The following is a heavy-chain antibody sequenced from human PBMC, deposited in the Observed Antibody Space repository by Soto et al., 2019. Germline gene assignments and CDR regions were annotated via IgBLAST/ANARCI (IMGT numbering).Heavy chain of an antibody. CDR3: ARDRGSSSYNWFDP. Sequence: SETLSLTCTVSGGSISSGGYYWSWIRQHPGKGLEWIGYIYYSGSTYYNPSLKSRVTISVDTSKNQFSLKLSSVTAADTAVYYCARDRGSSSYNWFDPWGQGTLVTVSS. V-gene: IGHV4-31*03. J-gene: IGHJ5*02. CDR2: IYYSGST. CDR1: GGSISSGGYY. D-gene: IGHD6-6*01.